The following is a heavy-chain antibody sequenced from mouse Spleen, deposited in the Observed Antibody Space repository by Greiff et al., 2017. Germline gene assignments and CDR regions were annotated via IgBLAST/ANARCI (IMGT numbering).Heavy chain of an antibody. D-gene: IGHD3-3*01. CDR2: ISSGGSYT. J-gene: IGHJ2*01. V-gene: IGHV5-9-1*01. CDR3: ARREGLDY. Sequence: DVMLVESGGGLVKPGGSLKLSCAASGFTFSSYAMSWVRQTPEKRLEWVATISSGGSYTYYPDSVKGRFTISRDNAKNTLYLQMSSLRSEDTAMYYCARREGLDYWGQGTTLTVSS. CDR1: GFTFSSYA.